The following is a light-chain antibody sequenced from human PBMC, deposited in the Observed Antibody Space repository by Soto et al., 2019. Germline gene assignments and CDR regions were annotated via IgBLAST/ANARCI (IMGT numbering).Light chain of an antibody. J-gene: IGKJ4*01. CDR3: QQSYRTRLT. CDR2: AAS. V-gene: IGKV1-39*01. Sequence: DIQMTQSPSSLSASVGDRVTITCRASQSISSYLNWYQQKPGKAPKLLIYAASSLQSGVPSRFSVSGSGTDFTLTISSLQPEDFSTYYCQQSYRTRLTFGGGTKVEIK. CDR1: QSISSY.